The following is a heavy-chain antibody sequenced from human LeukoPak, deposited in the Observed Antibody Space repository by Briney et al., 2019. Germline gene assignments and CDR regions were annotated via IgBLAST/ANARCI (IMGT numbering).Heavy chain of an antibody. V-gene: IGHV3-11*01. CDR3: ARESYDFWSGYPQFFDP. D-gene: IGHD3-3*01. CDR2: ISNSGGTI. Sequence: GGSLRLSCAASGFTFRDFYMSWIRQAPGKGPEWLSYISNSGGTICYADSVKGRFTISRDNTKNSVYLQMNSLRVEDTAVYYCARESYDFWSGYPQFFDPWGQGTMVIVSS. CDR1: GFTFRDFY. J-gene: IGHJ5*02.